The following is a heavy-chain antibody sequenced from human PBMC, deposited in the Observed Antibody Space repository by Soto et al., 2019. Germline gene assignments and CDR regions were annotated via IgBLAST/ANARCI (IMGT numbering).Heavy chain of an antibody. Sequence: QVQLLESGGGLVKAGESLTLSCAASGFTFSDYFMTWIRQAPGKGLEWVSGVSTDTIHYADAVKGRFTLSRDSAKNSLYLQMINLRAEATGVYYCARDRMVFNYWGQGALVTVSS. J-gene: IGHJ4*02. V-gene: IGHV3-11*01. CDR1: GFTFSDYF. CDR2: GVSTDTI. D-gene: IGHD2-8*01. CDR3: ARDRMVFNY.